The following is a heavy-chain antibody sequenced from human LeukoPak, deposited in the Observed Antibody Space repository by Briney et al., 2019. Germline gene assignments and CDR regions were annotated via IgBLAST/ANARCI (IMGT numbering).Heavy chain of an antibody. Sequence: GASVKVSCKASGYTFTNYGISWVRQAPGQGLEWMGWIRAYNGNTNYAQRFQGRVTMTSDTSTSTAYMELRSLRSDDTAVYYCARDLRDCSGTGCLYYFDYWGQGTLVTVSS. V-gene: IGHV1-18*01. D-gene: IGHD2-8*02. CDR2: IRAYNGNT. CDR3: ARDLRDCSGTGCLYYFDY. J-gene: IGHJ4*02. CDR1: GYTFTNYG.